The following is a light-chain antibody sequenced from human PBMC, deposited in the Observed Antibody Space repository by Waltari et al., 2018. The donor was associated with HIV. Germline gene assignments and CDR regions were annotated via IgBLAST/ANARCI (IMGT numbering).Light chain of an antibody. CDR2: EVT. CDR3: SSYTTSSTWV. V-gene: IGLV2-18*02. J-gene: IGLJ3*02. Sequence: QSALTQPPSVSGSLGQSVTISCTGTSSDIGAYNRVSWYQQSPGTAPKLRIYEVTHRPSGVPVLFPGSKSGNTASLTISGLQADDEADYYCSSYTTSSTWVFGGGTKLTVL. CDR1: SSDIGAYNR.